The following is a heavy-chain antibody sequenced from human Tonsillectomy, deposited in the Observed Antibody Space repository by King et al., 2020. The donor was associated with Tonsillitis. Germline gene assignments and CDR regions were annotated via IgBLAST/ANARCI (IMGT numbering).Heavy chain of an antibody. CDR3: ARVKEGGDYLSPFDY. CDR1: GGTFSAYA. J-gene: IGHJ4*02. V-gene: IGHV1-69*18. CDR2: IIPIFGAT. Sequence: QLVQSGAEVKKPGSSVKVSCKASGGTFSAYAISWVRQAPGQRLEYMGRIIPIFGATSYAQKFQGRVTITADESTATAYMELSSLRSEDTAVYYCARVKEGGDYLSPFDYWGQGSLVTVSS. D-gene: IGHD4-17*01.